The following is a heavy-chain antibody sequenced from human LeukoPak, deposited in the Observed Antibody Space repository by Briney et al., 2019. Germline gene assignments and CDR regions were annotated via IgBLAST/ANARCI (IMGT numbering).Heavy chain of an antibody. Sequence: PGGSLRLSCAASELTVSSNYMSWVRQAPGKGLEWVSVIYSGGSTYYADSVKGRFIISRDSSRNTLYLQMNSLRAEDTAMYHCARGGTPGYSTGWIDHWGQGTLVTVSS. CDR3: ARGGTPGYSTGWIDH. D-gene: IGHD6-19*01. J-gene: IGHJ4*02. V-gene: IGHV3-53*05. CDR2: IYSGGST. CDR1: ELTVSSNY.